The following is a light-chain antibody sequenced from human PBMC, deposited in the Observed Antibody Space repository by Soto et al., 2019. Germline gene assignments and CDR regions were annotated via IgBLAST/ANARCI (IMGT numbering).Light chain of an antibody. CDR2: GAS. V-gene: IGKV3-20*01. J-gene: IGKJ1*01. CDR1: QTVSSNQ. CDR3: QVYGSSPKT. Sequence: EIVLTQSPGTLSLSPGERATLSCRATQTVSSNQLAWYQQKPGQAPTLLIHGASTRAAGIPDRFSGSGFGTDFTLTTSRLEPEDFAVYYCQVYGSSPKTFGQGTKVEVK.